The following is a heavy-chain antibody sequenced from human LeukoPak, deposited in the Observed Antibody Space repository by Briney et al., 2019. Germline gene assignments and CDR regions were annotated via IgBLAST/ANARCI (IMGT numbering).Heavy chain of an antibody. V-gene: IGHV1-69*13. CDR2: IIPIFGTA. Sequence: SVKVSCKASGGTFISYAISWVRQAPGQGLEWMGGIIPIFGTANYAQKFQGRVTITSDEYTSTAYMELSSLSSEDTAVYYCAREGILEPTNQGGGWSQGTLATVPS. J-gene: IGHJ4*02. CDR1: GGTFISYA. CDR3: AREGILEPTNQGGG. D-gene: IGHD1-26*01.